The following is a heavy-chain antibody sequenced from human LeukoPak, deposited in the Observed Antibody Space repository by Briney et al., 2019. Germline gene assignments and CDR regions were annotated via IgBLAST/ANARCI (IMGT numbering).Heavy chain of an antibody. V-gene: IGHV4-59*08. Sequence: SETLSLTCTVSGDSISNYYWSWIRQPPGKGLVWIAYIYESGDTRYNPSLKSRVTMSLDTAKNQFSLKLSSMTAADTAVYSCARHRLRGAFDSWGQGALVVVSS. D-gene: IGHD3-3*01. CDR1: GDSISNYY. CDR2: IYESGDT. CDR3: ARHRLRGAFDS. J-gene: IGHJ4*02.